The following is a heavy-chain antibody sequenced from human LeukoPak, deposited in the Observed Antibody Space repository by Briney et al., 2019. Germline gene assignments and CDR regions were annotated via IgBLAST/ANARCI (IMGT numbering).Heavy chain of an antibody. J-gene: IGHJ4*02. CDR3: ARERKDYGFDY. V-gene: IGHV3-11*04. D-gene: IGHD4-17*01. CDR1: GFTVSANY. Sequence: PGGSLRLSCAASGFTVSANYMNWVRQAPGKGLEWVSYISSSGSTIYYADSVKGRFTISRDNAKNSLYLQMNSLRAEDTAVYYCARERKDYGFDYWGQGTLVAVSS. CDR2: ISSSGSTI.